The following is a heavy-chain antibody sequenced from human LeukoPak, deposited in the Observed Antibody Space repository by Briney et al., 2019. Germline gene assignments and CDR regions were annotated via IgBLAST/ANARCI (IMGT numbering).Heavy chain of an antibody. D-gene: IGHD4-17*01. Sequence: ASVTVSCKASGYTFTSYHMHWVRQAPGQGLEWMGIINPSGGSTSYAQKFQGRLTMTRDMSTSTVYMELSSLRSEDTAVYYCARDYGDRPRYYFDYWGQGTLVTVSS. CDR2: INPSGGST. CDR3: ARDYGDRPRYYFDY. CDR1: GYTFTSYH. V-gene: IGHV1-46*01. J-gene: IGHJ4*02.